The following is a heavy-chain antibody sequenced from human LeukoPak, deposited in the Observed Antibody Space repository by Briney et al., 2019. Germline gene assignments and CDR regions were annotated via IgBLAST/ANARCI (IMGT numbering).Heavy chain of an antibody. Sequence: GASVKVSXKTSGYTFNIYYVQWVRQAPGQGLEWMGVIHPNDGGTTYAQKFQGRIIMTSDTSTSTIYMELSSLKSDDTAVYYCARGDIDHWGQGTLVTVSS. CDR3: ARGDIDH. CDR1: GYTFNIYY. D-gene: IGHD2-15*01. J-gene: IGHJ5*02. CDR2: IHPNDGGT. V-gene: IGHV1-46*02.